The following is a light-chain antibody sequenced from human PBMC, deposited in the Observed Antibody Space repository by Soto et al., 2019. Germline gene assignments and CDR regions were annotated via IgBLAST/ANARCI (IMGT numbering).Light chain of an antibody. Sequence: EIVLTQSPGILSLSPGERATLSCRASQSVSSSYLAWYQQKPGQDPRLLIYCASNRPTGIPDRLSGRGSKTDFTLIISSLEPEDFAVYYCQQYGISPPYTFGQGTKLEIK. CDR1: QSVSSSY. J-gene: IGKJ2*01. V-gene: IGKV3-20*01. CDR2: CAS. CDR3: QQYGISPPYT.